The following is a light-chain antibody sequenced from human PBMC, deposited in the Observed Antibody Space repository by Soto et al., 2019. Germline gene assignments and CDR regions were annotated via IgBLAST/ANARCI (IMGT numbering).Light chain of an antibody. CDR2: DAT. J-gene: IGLJ3*02. CDR1: SIDVGAYNW. CDR3: CSYAGSYTVV. Sequence: QSALTQPRSLSGSPGQSVTISCAGTSIDVGAYNWVSWYQQHPGKVPKLIIYDATRRPSGVPDRFSGSKSGNTASLTISGLQADDEADYYCCSYAGSYTVVFGGGTKLTVL. V-gene: IGLV2-11*01.